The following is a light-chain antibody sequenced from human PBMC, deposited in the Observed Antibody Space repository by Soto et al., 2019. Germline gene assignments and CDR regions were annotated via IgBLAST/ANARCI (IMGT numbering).Light chain of an antibody. CDR1: QSVSSIY. Sequence: EGGLTQSTATLSLSPGERATISCIASQSVSSIYFAWYQQKRGQAPRLLIYGVSSRATGIPDRFSGSGSGTDFTLTISRLEPEDSAVYYCEQYGRSPRTFGQGTMVDIK. J-gene: IGKJ1*01. V-gene: IGKV3-20*01. CDR3: EQYGRSPRT. CDR2: GVS.